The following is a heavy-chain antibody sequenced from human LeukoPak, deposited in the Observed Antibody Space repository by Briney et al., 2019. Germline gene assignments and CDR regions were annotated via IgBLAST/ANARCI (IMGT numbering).Heavy chain of an antibody. D-gene: IGHD6-13*01. V-gene: IGHV1-2*02. CDR1: GYTFTGYY. CDR2: INPNRGGT. Sequence: GASVKVSCTASGYTFTGYYIHWVRQAPGQGLEWMGWINPNRGGTKYAQKFQGRVTMTRDTSISTAYMELSSLRSDDTAVYYCARGSSFNSGDYWGQGTLVTVSS. J-gene: IGHJ4*02. CDR3: ARGSSFNSGDY.